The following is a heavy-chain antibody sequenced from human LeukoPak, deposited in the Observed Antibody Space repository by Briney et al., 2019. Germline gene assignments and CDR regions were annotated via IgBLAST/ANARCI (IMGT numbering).Heavy chain of an antibody. J-gene: IGHJ4*02. V-gene: IGHV3-15*01. CDR1: GFSLSDAY. CDR2: IISKSDGGTT. Sequence: GPLRLSCAASGFSLSDAYMSWVRQTPGKRLEWIGRIISKSDGGTTDYAAPVHGRFIISRDDSKGTLYLQLNSLRTDDTAVYYCLAQYYFDYWGRGTLVTVSS. CDR3: LAQYYFDY. D-gene: IGHD4-11*01.